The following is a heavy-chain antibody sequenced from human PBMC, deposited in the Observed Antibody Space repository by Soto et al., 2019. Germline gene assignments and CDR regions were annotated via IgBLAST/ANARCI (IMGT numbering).Heavy chain of an antibody. V-gene: IGHV3-23*04. Sequence: VQLVESGGGLVKPGGSLRLSCAASGFTFNNYAMTWVRQAPGKGLEWVSAISGGGDTTSYADSVKGRFTVSRDGSKNTLYLQMSSLRAEDTALYYCAKGRGGSGSLTPRVDFWGQGTLVTVSS. D-gene: IGHD3-10*01. CDR1: GFTFNNYA. J-gene: IGHJ4*02. CDR3: AKGRGGSGSLTPRVDF. CDR2: ISGGGDTT.